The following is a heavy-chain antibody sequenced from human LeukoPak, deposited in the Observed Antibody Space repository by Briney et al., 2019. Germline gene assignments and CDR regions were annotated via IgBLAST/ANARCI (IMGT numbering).Heavy chain of an antibody. Sequence: ASVKVSCTASGYTFTSYDINWVRQATGQGLEWMGWMNPNSGNTGYAQKFQGRVTITRNTSISTAYMELSSLRSVDTAVYYCARGTITYYDFWSGWRPYYYYYYMDVWGKGTTVTVSS. CDR2: MNPNSGNT. D-gene: IGHD3-3*01. V-gene: IGHV1-8*03. CDR3: ARGTITYYDFWSGWRPYYYYYYMDV. CDR1: GYTFTSYD. J-gene: IGHJ6*03.